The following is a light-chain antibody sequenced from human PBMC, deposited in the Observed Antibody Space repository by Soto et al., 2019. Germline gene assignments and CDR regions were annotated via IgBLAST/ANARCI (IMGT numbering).Light chain of an antibody. V-gene: IGLV1-40*01. Sequence: QSVLTQPPSVSGAPGQRVTVSCTGSSSNIGAGYDVHWYQQLPGTAPKLLIYDNINRPSGVPDRFSGSRSGTSASLAITGLQAEDEADYYCQSYDSGLSASVFGGGTKLTVL. CDR1: SSNIGAGYD. CDR2: DNI. CDR3: QSYDSGLSASV. J-gene: IGLJ2*01.